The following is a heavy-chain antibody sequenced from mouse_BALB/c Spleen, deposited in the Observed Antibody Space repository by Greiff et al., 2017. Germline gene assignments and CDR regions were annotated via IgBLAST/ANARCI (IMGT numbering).Heavy chain of an antibody. D-gene: IGHD1-2*01. CDR2: IRLKSNNYAT. CDR1: GFTFSNYW. CDR3: TLTTATSFYYAMDY. J-gene: IGHJ4*01. Sequence: EVQLVESGGGLVQPGGSMKLSCVASGFTFSNYWMNWVRQSPEKGLEWVAEIRLKSNNYATHFAESVKGRFTISRDDSKSSVYLQMNNLRAEDTGIYYCTLTTATSFYYAMDYWGQGTSVTVSS. V-gene: IGHV6-6*02.